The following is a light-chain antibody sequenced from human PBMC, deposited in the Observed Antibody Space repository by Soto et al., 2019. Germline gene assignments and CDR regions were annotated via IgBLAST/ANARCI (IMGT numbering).Light chain of an antibody. CDR2: KAS. CDR1: QSMSNW. CDR3: QRYDSFRT. V-gene: IGKV1-5*03. Sequence: DIQMTQSPSTLSASVGDRVTITCRASQSMSNWLAWYQQKPGKVPKLLIYKASTLESGVPSRFSGSASGTEFTLTISSLQPDDFATYYCQRYDSFRTFGQGTTVEIK. J-gene: IGKJ1*01.